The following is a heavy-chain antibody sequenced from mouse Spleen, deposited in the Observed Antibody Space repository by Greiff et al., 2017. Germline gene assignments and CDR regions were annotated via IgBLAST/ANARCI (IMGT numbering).Heavy chain of an antibody. Sequence: DVKLVESGGGLVQPGGSLSLSCAASGFTFTDYYMSWVRQPPGKALEWLGFIRNKANGYTTEYSASVKGRFTISRDNSQSILYLQMNALRAEDSATYYCARYNGYEYYFDYWGQGTTLTVSS. CDR2: IRNKANGYTT. D-gene: IGHD2-2*01. J-gene: IGHJ2*01. V-gene: IGHV7-3*01. CDR1: GFTFTDYY. CDR3: ARYNGYEYYFDY.